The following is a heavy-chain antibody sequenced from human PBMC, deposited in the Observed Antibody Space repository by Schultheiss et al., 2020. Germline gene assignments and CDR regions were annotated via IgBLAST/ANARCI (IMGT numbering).Heavy chain of an antibody. D-gene: IGHD3-22*01. CDR2: IYYSGST. CDR1: GGSFSGYY. Sequence: SQTLSLTCAVYGGSFSGYYWSWIRQPPGKGLEWIGYIYYSGSTYYNPSLKSRVTISVDTSKNQFSLKLSSVTAADTAVYYCARVLNYYDSSVYYPQIMDVWGQGTTVTVSS. J-gene: IGHJ6*02. V-gene: IGHV4-34*09. CDR3: ARVLNYYDSSVYYPQIMDV.